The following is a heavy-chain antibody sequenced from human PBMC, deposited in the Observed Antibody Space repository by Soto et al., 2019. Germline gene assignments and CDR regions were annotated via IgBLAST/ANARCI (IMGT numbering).Heavy chain of an antibody. CDR2: ISGRGHMT. CDR1: GFNFRSYA. J-gene: IGHJ2*01. V-gene: IGHV3-23*01. D-gene: IGHD5-12*01. Sequence: GGSLRLSCAASGFNFRSYAMNWVRQAPGKGLDWVSGISGRGHMTFFADSVKGRFTISRDNSKNTVYLQMNSLRPEDTAIYYCAKDLGFRGYDLDWYFDLWGRGTPVPVSS. CDR3: AKDLGFRGYDLDWYFDL.